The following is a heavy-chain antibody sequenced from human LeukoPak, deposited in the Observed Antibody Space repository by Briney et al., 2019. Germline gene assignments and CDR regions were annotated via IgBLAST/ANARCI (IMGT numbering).Heavy chain of an antibody. CDR2: IYYSGST. CDR3: ARHAKRYYYGSGSYYGY. J-gene: IGHJ4*02. D-gene: IGHD3-10*01. Sequence: SETLSLTCTVSGDSISSSSSYWGWIRQPPGKGLEWIGSIYYSGSTYYNPSLKSRVTISVDTSRDQFSLKLSSVTAADTAVYYCARHAKRYYYGSGSYYGYWGQGTLVTVSS. V-gene: IGHV4-39*01. CDR1: GDSISSSSSY.